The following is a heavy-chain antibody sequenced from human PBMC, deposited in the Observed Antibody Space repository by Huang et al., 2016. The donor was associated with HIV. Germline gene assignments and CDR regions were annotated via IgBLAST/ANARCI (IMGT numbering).Heavy chain of an antibody. Sequence: QVQLQESGPGLVKPSQTLSLTCTVSGASISSGSYYWTWIRQPAGKGLEWIEHIYTSVSTNYNPSLKSRVTLSIDTSKNHFSLRLNSVTAADTAVYYCATWPPGSQMRAFDIWGPGTMITVSS. CDR3: ATWPPGSQMRAFDI. CDR2: IYTSVST. CDR1: GASISSGSYY. D-gene: IGHD2-15*01. V-gene: IGHV4-61*09. J-gene: IGHJ3*02.